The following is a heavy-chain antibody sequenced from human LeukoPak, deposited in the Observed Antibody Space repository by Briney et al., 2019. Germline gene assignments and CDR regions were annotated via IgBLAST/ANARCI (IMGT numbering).Heavy chain of an antibody. CDR1: GGSISSSNW. D-gene: IGHD6-19*01. CDR2: IYHSGST. CDR3: ARVAVARPAYFDY. V-gene: IGHV4-4*02. Sequence: SETLSLTCAVSGGSISSSNWRSWVRQPPGKGLEWIGEIYHSGSTNYNPSLKSRVTISVDKSKNQFSLKLSSVTAADTAMYYCARVAVARPAYFDYWGQGTLVTVSS. J-gene: IGHJ4*02.